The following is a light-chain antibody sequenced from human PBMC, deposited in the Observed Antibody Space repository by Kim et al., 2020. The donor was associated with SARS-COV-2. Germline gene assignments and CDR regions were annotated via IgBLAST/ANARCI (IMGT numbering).Light chain of an antibody. CDR3: AAWDDSLSGWV. Sequence: QSVLTQPPSASGTPGQRVTVTCSGNSSNIGPNYVYWYQHFPGTAPKLLIFRNYQRPSGVPDRFSGSKSGTSASLAIIGLRSEDEADYHCAAWDDSLSGWVFGGGTQLTVL. V-gene: IGLV1-47*01. CDR2: RNY. CDR1: SSNIGPNY. J-gene: IGLJ3*02.